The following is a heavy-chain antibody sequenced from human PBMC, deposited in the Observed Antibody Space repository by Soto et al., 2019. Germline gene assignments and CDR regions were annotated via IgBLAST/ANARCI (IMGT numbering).Heavy chain of an antibody. V-gene: IGHV1-46*03. D-gene: IGHD4-4*01. CDR2: INPSGGST. CDR1: GYTFTSYY. Sequence: ASVKVSCKASGYTFTSYYMHWVRQAPGQGLEWMGIINPSGGSTSYAQKFQGRVTMTRDTSTSTVYMELSSLRSEDTAVHYCAKGTVTTLMGYYYYYMVAWGKGTTVTVSS. CDR3: AKGTVTTLMGYYYYYMVA. J-gene: IGHJ6*03.